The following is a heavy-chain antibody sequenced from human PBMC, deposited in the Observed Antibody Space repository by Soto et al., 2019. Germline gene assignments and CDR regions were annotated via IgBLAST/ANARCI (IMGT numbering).Heavy chain of an antibody. CDR2: ISPYTGNT. J-gene: IGHJ6*02. Sequence: QVQLVQSGDEVKKPGASVKVSCKASGYIFVNYGIAWVRQAPGQGLKWMGWISPYTGNTHSASKVQGRLTMTTDTSTITAYMDLGSLTSDDTAVYYCVMVDNYVTPTPQDVWGQGTTVTVSS. CDR3: VMVDNYVTPTPQDV. D-gene: IGHD3-16*01. V-gene: IGHV1-18*01. CDR1: GYIFVNYG.